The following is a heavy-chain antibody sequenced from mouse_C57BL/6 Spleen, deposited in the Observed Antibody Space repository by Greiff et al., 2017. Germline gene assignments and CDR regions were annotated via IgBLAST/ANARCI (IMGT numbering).Heavy chain of an antibody. CDR1: GFTFSDYG. Sequence: DVKLVESGGGLVKPGGSLKLSCAASGFTFSDYGMHWVRQAPEKGLEWVAYISSGSSTIYYADTVKGRFTISRDNAKNTLFLQMTSLRSEDTAMYYCARGEGLRPYFDYWGQGTTLTVAS. J-gene: IGHJ2*01. D-gene: IGHD2-4*01. CDR2: ISSGSSTI. CDR3: ARGEGLRPYFDY. V-gene: IGHV5-17*01.